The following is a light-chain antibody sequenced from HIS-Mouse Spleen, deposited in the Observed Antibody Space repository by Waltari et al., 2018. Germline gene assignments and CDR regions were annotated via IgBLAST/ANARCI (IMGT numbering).Light chain of an antibody. CDR2: DVS. CDR3: SSYTSSSFNVV. V-gene: IGLV2-14*03. J-gene: IGLJ2*01. CDR1: SSDVGGYNS. Sequence: QSALTQPASVSGSPGQSITISCTGTSSDVGGYNSVSWYQQHPGKAPKLVIYDVSNRPSWVSNRFSGSKSGNTASLTISGLQAEDEADYYCSSYTSSSFNVVFGGGTKLTVL.